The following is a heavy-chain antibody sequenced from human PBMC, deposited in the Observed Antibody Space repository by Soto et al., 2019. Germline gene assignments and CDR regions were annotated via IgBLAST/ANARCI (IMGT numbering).Heavy chain of an antibody. V-gene: IGHV4-39*01. CDR3: ARVYDSSGDY. D-gene: IGHD3-22*01. CDR1: GGSISTSSYY. J-gene: IGHJ4*02. Sequence: PSETLSLTCTVSGGSISTSSYYWGWIRQPPGKGLEWIGSIYYIGSTYYNPSLKSRVTISVDTSKNQFSLKLSSVTAADTAVYYCARVYDSSGDYWGQGTLVTVSS. CDR2: IYYIGST.